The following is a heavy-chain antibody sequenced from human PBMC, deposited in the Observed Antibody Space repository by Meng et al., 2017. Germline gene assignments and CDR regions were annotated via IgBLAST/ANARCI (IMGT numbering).Heavy chain of an antibody. V-gene: IGHV1-18*01. D-gene: IGHD3-22*01. CDR1: GYTFTSYG. J-gene: IGHJ3*02. Sequence: ASVKVSCKASGYTFTSYGISWVRQAPGQGLEWMGWISAYNGNTNYAQKLQGRVTMTTDTSTSTAYMELRSLGSDDTAVYYCARDRAPYDGGAFDIWGQGTMVTVSS. CDR2: ISAYNGNT. CDR3: ARDRAPYDGGAFDI.